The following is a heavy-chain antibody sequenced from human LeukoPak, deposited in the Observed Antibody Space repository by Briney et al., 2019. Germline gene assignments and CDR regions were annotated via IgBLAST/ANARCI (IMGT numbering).Heavy chain of an antibody. V-gene: IGHV4-31*03. D-gene: IGHD3-3*01. CDR1: GGSISSGGYY. CDR2: IYYSGST. Sequence: SQTLSLTCTVSGGSISSGGYYWSWIRQRPGKGLEWIGYIYYSGSTYYNPSLKSRVTISVDTSKNQFSLKLSSVTAADTVVYYCARDPRSGYDFWSGQLGGMDVWGQGTTVTVSS. CDR3: ARDPRSGYDFWSGQLGGMDV. J-gene: IGHJ6*02.